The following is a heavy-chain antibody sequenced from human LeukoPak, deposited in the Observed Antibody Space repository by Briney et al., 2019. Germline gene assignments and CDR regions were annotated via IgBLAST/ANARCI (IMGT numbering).Heavy chain of an antibody. J-gene: IGHJ4*02. CDR1: GGSISSYY. Sequence: SSETLSLTCTVSGGSISSYYWSWIRQPPGKGLEWIGYIYYSGSTYYNPSLKSRVTISVDTSKNQFSLKLSSVTAADTAVYYCARDRPGYFDYWGQGTLVTVSS. CDR2: IYYSGST. V-gene: IGHV4-59*12. CDR3: ARDRPGYFDY. D-gene: IGHD1-14*01.